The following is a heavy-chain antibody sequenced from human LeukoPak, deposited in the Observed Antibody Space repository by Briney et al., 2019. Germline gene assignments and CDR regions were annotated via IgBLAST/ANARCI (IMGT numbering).Heavy chain of an antibody. CDR1: GFTFSSYG. Sequence: GGTLRLSCAASGFTFSSYGMHWVRQAPGKGLEWVAVVSYDGSNKYYADSVKGRFTISRDNSKNTLYLQMNSLRAEDTAVYYCAKDRYCSSTSCSNWFDPWGQGILVTVSS. CDR3: AKDRYCSSTSCSNWFDP. J-gene: IGHJ5*02. CDR2: VSYDGSNK. D-gene: IGHD2-2*01. V-gene: IGHV3-30*18.